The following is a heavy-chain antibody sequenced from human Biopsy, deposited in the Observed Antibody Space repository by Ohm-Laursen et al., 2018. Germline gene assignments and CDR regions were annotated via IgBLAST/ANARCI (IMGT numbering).Heavy chain of an antibody. CDR1: GFTFSDHY. V-gene: IGHV3-21*04. J-gene: IGHJ6*02. CDR2: ISFGSGYI. D-gene: IGHD4-23*01. CDR3: ARDTRWSPYSMDV. Sequence: SLRLSCAAAGFTFSDHYMEWVRQAPGKGLEWVSSISFGSGYIYYADSVKGRFTISRDNAKNSLDLQMNSLRAEDTALYYCARDTRWSPYSMDVWGQGTTVTVSS.